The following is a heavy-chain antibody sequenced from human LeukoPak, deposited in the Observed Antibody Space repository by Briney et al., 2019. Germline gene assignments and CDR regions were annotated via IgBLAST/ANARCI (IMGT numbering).Heavy chain of an antibody. CDR3: ARTLSSSWSAVDY. V-gene: IGHV6-1*01. J-gene: IGHJ4*02. Sequence: SQTLSLTCAISGDSVSSNSAAWNWNRQSPSRGLEWLGRTYYRSKWYNDYAVSVKSRITINPDTSKNQFSLQLNSVTPEDTAVYYCARTLSSSWSAVDYWGQGTLVTVSS. CDR1: GDSVSSNSAA. D-gene: IGHD6-13*01. CDR2: TYYRSKWYN.